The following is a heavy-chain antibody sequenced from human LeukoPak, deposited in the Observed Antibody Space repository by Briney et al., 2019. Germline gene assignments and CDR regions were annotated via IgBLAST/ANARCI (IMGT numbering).Heavy chain of an antibody. CDR3: ARDRGTWNDDGFDY. CDR2: IYISGST. Sequence: SETPSLTCTVSGGSISSYYWSWIRQPAGKGLEWIGRIYISGSTNYNPSLKSRVTMSVDTSKNQFPLKLSSVTAADTAVYYCARDRGTWNDDGFDYWGQGTLVTVSS. J-gene: IGHJ4*02. V-gene: IGHV4-4*07. D-gene: IGHD1-1*01. CDR1: GGSISSYY.